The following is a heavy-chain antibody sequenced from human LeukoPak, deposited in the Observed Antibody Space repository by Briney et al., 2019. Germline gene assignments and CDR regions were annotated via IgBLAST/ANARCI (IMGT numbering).Heavy chain of an antibody. Sequence: SNYYWGWVRQAPGKGLEWVSYISSSSSTIYYADSVKGRFTISRDNAKNSLYLQMNSLRAEDTAVFYSATVPLASTFDSWGQEPLVPLSS. J-gene: IGHJ4*02. CDR3: ATVPLASTFDS. CDR1: SNYY. CDR2: ISSSSSTI. V-gene: IGHV3-11*04.